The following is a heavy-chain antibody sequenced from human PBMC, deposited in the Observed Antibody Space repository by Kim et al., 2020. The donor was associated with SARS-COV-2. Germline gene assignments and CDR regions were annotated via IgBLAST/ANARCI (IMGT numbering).Heavy chain of an antibody. D-gene: IGHD3-22*01. V-gene: IGHV3-9*01. CDR1: GFTFDDYA. CDR2: ISWNSGSI. J-gene: IGHJ4*02. CDR3: AKDNWGGLVVIHY. Sequence: GRSLRLSCAASGFTFDDYAMHWVRQAPGKGLEWVSGISWNSGSIGYADSVKGRFTISRDNAKNSLYLQMNSLRAEDTALYYCAKDNWGGLVVIHYWGQGTLVTVSS.